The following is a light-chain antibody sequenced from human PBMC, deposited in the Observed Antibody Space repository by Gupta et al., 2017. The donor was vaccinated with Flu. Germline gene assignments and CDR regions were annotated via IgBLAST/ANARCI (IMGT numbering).Light chain of an antibody. Sequence: SSHVGGYEYVTLYQQHPRKAPQLMIYYDRKRPPGVSNRISGSKSGNTASLTISGLQAEDEADYYCKSSGSSRTVIVFGGGTKLTVL. CDR2: YDR. CDR3: KSSGSSRTVIV. V-gene: IGLV2-14*03. CDR1: SSHVGGYEY. J-gene: IGLJ2*01.